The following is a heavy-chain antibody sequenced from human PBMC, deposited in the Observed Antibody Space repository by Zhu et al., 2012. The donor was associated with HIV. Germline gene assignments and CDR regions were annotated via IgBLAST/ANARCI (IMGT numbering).Heavy chain of an antibody. CDR1: GGSFSGYY. CDR2: INHSGST. CDR3: ARGGGNPRRDAFDI. J-gene: IGHJ3*02. Sequence: QVQLQQWGAGLLKPSETLSLTCAVYGGSFSGYYWSWIRQPPGKGLEWIGEINHSGSTNYNPSLKSRVTISVDTSKNQFSLKLSSVTAADTAVYYCARGGGNPRRDAFDIWAKGQWSPSLQ. V-gene: IGHV4-34*01. D-gene: IGHD4-23*01.